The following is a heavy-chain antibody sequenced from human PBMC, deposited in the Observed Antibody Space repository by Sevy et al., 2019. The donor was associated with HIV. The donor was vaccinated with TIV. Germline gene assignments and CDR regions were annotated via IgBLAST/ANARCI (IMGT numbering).Heavy chain of an antibody. J-gene: IGHJ4*02. CDR2: INPNSGGT. D-gene: IGHD2-2*02. CDR1: GYTFTGYY. CDR3: AREGGYCSSTSCYSGYAFDY. V-gene: IGHV1-2*04. Sequence: ASVKVSCKASGYTFTGYYMHWVRQAPGQGLEWMGWINPNSGGTNYAQKFQGWVTMTRDTSISTAYMELSRLRSDDTAVYYCAREGGYCSSTSCYSGYAFDYWDQGTLVTVSS.